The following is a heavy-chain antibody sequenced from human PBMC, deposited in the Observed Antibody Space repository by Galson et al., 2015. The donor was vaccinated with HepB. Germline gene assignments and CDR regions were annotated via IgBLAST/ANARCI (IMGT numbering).Heavy chain of an antibody. Sequence: SETLSLTCTVSGGSISSYYWSWIRQPPGKGLEWIGYIYYSGSTNYNPSLKSRVTISVDTSKNQFSLKLSSVTAADTAVYYCARFLGCSGGSCDHGGIGYWGQGTLVTVSS. CDR3: ARFLGCSGGSCDHGGIGY. CDR2: IYYSGST. CDR1: GGSISSYY. D-gene: IGHD2-15*01. V-gene: IGHV4-59*08. J-gene: IGHJ4*02.